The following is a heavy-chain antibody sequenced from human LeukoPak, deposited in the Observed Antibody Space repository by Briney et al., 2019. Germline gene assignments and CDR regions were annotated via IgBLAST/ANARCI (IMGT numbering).Heavy chain of an antibody. CDR2: ISWNSGSI. D-gene: IGHD3-22*01. J-gene: IGHJ4*02. V-gene: IGHV3-9*01. CDR1: GFTFDDYA. Sequence: PGGSLRLSCAASGFTFDDYAMYWVRQAPGKGLEWVSGISWNSGSIGYADSVKGRFTISRDNAKNSLYLQMNSLRAEDTALYYCAKDISPPYYYDSSGYYYEEGGGFDYWGQGTLVTVSS. CDR3: AKDISPPYYYDSSGYYYEEGGGFDY.